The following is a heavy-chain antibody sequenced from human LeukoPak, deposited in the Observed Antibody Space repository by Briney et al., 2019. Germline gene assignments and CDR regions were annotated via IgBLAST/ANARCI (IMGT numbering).Heavy chain of an antibody. CDR2: IYYSGGT. CDR1: GGSISSGDSY. Sequence: SETLSLTCTVSGGSISSGDSYWSWIRQPPGKGLEWIGYIYYSGGTYYNPSLKSRVTISVDTSKNQFSLKLSSVTAADTAVYYCARATVTTPEDAFDIWGQGTMVTVSS. J-gene: IGHJ3*02. D-gene: IGHD4-17*01. CDR3: ARATVTTPEDAFDI. V-gene: IGHV4-30-4*01.